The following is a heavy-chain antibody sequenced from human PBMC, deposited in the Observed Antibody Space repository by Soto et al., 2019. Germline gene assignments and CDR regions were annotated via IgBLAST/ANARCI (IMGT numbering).Heavy chain of an antibody. D-gene: IGHD1-7*01. CDR2: INHSGST. V-gene: IGHV4-34*01. Sequence: PSETLSLTCAVYGGSFSGYYWSWIRQPPGKGLEWIGEINHSGSTNYNPSLKSRVTISVDTSKNQFSLKLSSVTAADTAVYYCARGTELELNWFDPWGQGTLVTVSS. J-gene: IGHJ5*02. CDR1: GGSFSGYY. CDR3: ARGTELELNWFDP.